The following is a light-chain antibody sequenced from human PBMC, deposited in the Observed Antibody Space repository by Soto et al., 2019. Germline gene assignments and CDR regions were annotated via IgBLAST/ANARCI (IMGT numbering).Light chain of an antibody. CDR2: DAS. J-gene: IGKJ4*01. Sequence: DIQMTQSPSSLSASVGDRVTITCRASQGITNYLAWYQQKPGKVPKLLISDASTLQSGVPSRFSGGGSGTDFILTISSLQPEDVATYYCQEYNSAPPLTFGGGTKVEI. CDR1: QGITNY. V-gene: IGKV1-27*01. CDR3: QEYNSAPPLT.